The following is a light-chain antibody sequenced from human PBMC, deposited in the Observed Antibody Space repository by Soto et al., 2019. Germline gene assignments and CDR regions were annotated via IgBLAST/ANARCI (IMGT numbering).Light chain of an antibody. V-gene: IGLV2-11*01. CDR2: DVS. J-gene: IGLJ1*01. Sequence: QSVLTQPRSVSGSPGQSVTISCTGTSSDVGGYNYVSWYQQHPGKAPKLMIYDVSKRPSGVPDRFSGFKSGNTASLIISGLQAEDEADYSCCSHAGTYLYVFGTGTKLTVL. CDR3: CSHAGTYLYV. CDR1: SSDVGGYNY.